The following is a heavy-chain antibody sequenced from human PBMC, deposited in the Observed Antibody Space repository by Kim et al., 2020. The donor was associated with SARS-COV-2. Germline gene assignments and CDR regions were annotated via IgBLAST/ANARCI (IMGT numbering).Heavy chain of an antibody. CDR3: AREKWELLHYYYGMDV. CDR1: GFTFSSYA. J-gene: IGHJ6*01. V-gene: IGHV3-30*04. CDR2: ISYDGSNK. Sequence: GGSLRLSCAASGFTFSSYAMHWVRQAPGKGLEWVAVISYDGSNKYYADSVKGRFTISRDNSKNTLYLQMNSLRAEDTAVYYCAREKWELLHYYYGMDVWG. D-gene: IGHD1-26*01.